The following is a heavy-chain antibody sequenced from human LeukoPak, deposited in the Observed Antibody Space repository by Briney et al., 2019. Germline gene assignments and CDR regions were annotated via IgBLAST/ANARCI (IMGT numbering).Heavy chain of an antibody. D-gene: IGHD3-10*01. Sequence: GGSLRLSCAASGFTFSSYDMHWVRQATGKGLEWVSAISGGGESTYHADSVKGRFTISRDNSKNTLYLQMNSLRAEDTAVYYCAFPRNYYGSGSLRYYYYGMDVWGQGTTVTVSS. V-gene: IGHV3-23*01. CDR1: GFTFSSYD. CDR2: ISGGGEST. CDR3: AFPRNYYGSGSLRYYYYGMDV. J-gene: IGHJ6*02.